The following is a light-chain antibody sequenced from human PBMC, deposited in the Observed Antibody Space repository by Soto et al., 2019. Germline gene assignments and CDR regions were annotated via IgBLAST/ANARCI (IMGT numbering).Light chain of an antibody. CDR3: AAWDDSLNGHWV. CDR1: SSNIGSTS. CDR2: TTN. V-gene: IGLV1-44*01. Sequence: QSVLTQPPSASGTPGQRVTISCSGSSSNIGSTSVNWYQQLPGTAPKLLIYTTNQRPSGVPDRFSGSKSGTSASLAISGLHSEDEADYYCAAWDDSLNGHWVFGGGTKLTVL. J-gene: IGLJ3*02.